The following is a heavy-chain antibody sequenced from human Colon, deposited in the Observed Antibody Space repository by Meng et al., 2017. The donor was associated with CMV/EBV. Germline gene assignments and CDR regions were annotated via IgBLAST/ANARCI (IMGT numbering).Heavy chain of an antibody. V-gene: IGHV3-21*01. Sequence: GESLKISCAASGFTFSSYGMHWVRQAPGKGLEWVASISSSSSYKYYADSVKGRFTISRDNAKNSLYLQMNSLRAEDTAVYYCARAVREQYGMDVWGQGTTVTVSS. CDR3: ARAVREQYGMDV. D-gene: IGHD1-26*01. CDR1: GFTFSSYG. CDR2: ISSSSSYK. J-gene: IGHJ6*02.